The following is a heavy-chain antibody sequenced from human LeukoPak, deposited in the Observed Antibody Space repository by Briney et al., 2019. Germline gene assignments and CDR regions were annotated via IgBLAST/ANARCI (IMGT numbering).Heavy chain of an antibody. Sequence: GSLTLSCAASGFIFSSYAMSWVRQAPGKGLEWIGEINHSGSTNYNPSLKSRVTISVDTSKNQFSLKLRSVTAADTAVYYCARKEGGQLVNTRRWFDPWGQGTLVTVSS. CDR2: INHSGST. D-gene: IGHD6-13*01. CDR3: ARKEGGQLVNTRRWFDP. J-gene: IGHJ5*02. V-gene: IGHV4-34*01. CDR1: GFIFSSYA.